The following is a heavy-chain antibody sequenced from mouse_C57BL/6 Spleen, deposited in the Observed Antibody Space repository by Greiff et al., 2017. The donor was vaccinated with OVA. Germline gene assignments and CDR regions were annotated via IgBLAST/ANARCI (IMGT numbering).Heavy chain of an antibody. CDR1: GYAFSSSW. D-gene: IGHD4-1*01. CDR2: IYPGDGDT. V-gene: IGHV1-82*01. Sequence: QVQLQQSGPELVKPGASVKISCKASGYAFSSSWMNWVKQRPGKGLEWIGRIYPGDGDTNYNGKFKGKATLTADKSSSTAYMQLSSLTSEDSAVYFCALTGTSYAMDYWGQGTSVTVSS. CDR3: ALTGTSYAMDY. J-gene: IGHJ4*01.